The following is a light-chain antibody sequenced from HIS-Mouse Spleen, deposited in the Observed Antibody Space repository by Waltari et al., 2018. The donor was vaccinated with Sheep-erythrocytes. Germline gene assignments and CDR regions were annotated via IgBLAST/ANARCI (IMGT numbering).Light chain of an antibody. V-gene: IGLV2-23*01. J-gene: IGLJ3*02. CDR1: SSDVWSYNL. CDR2: EGS. Sequence: QSALTQPASVSGSPGQSITISCTGTSSDVWSYNLVSWYQQHPGQAPKLMIYEGSKRPSGVSNRFSGSKSGNTASLTISGLQAEDEADYYCCSYAGSSTPWVFGGGTKLTVL. CDR3: CSYAGSSTPWV.